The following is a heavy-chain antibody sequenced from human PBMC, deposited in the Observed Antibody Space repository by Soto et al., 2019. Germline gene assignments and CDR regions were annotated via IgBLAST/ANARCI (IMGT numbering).Heavy chain of an antibody. Sequence: QVQLVQSGAEVKKPGASVKVSCKASGYTFTSYGISWVRQAPGQGLEWMGWISAYNGNTNYAQKLQGRVTMTTDTSTSTAYMELRSLRSDDTAVYYCARAPLYDSSGYYYDCWFDPWGQGTLVTVSS. J-gene: IGHJ5*02. D-gene: IGHD3-22*01. CDR3: ARAPLYDSSGYYYDCWFDP. CDR2: ISAYNGNT. V-gene: IGHV1-18*01. CDR1: GYTFTSYG.